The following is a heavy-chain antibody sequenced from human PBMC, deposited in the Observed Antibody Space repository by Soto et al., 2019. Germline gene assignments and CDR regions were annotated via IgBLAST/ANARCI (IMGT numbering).Heavy chain of an antibody. CDR3: ARDPPTAARRGYHYGMDV. V-gene: IGHV3-30-3*01. Sequence: QIQLVESGGGVDQPGRSLRLSCAASGFAFESFAMHWVRQSPGKGLEWVAVISYDGTNKYYADSAKGRFTISRDNSNNTLYLQMSSLRPEDTGVFYCARDPPTAARRGYHYGMDVWGQGTTVTVSS. CDR2: ISYDGTNK. J-gene: IGHJ6*02. D-gene: IGHD6-6*01. CDR1: GFAFESFA.